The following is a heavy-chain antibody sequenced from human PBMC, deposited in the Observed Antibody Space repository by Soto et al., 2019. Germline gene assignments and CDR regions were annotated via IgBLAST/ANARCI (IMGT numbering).Heavy chain of an antibody. CDR1: GFTFTRSA. Sequence: SVNVSCKASGFTFTRSAVQWVRQARGQRLEWIGWIVVGSGKTSYAQKFQGRVTITSGMSTSAVYMELSSLRTEDTAVYYCAAVRGAVGTTYAFDIWGRGTMVTVSS. J-gene: IGHJ3*02. V-gene: IGHV1-58*01. D-gene: IGHD1-26*01. CDR2: IVVGSGKT. CDR3: AAVRGAVGTTYAFDI.